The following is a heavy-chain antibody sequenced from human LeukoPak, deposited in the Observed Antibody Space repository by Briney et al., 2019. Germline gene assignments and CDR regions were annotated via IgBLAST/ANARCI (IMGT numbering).Heavy chain of an antibody. CDR3: ARDPPYGSGSYPDY. J-gene: IGHJ4*02. CDR2: INHSGST. D-gene: IGHD3-10*01. Sequence: SETLSLTCAVYGGSFSGYYWSWIRQPPGKGLEWIGEINHSGSTNYNPSLKSRVTMSVDTSKNQFSLKLSSVTAADTAVYYCARDPPYGSGSYPDYWGQGTLVTVSS. V-gene: IGHV4-34*01. CDR1: GGSFSGYY.